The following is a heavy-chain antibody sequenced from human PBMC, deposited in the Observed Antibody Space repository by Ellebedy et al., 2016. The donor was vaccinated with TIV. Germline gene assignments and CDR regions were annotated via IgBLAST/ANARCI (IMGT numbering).Heavy chain of an antibody. CDR1: GFTVSNNS. D-gene: IGHD3-9*01. Sequence: GESLKISCAASGFTVSNNSMTWVRQAPAKGLEWVSLIYGGASTYYADSVKGRFTISRDNSKNRLYLQMNSLRVEDTAIYYCARDQGLKGYYDIVTGSSIRRPGAWFDPWGQGTLVTVSS. CDR2: IYGGAST. CDR3: ARDQGLKGYYDIVTGSSIRRPGAWFDP. V-gene: IGHV3-53*01. J-gene: IGHJ5*02.